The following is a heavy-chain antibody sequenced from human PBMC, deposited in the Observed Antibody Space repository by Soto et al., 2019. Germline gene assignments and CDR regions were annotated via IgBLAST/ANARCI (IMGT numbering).Heavy chain of an antibody. V-gene: IGHV3-48*02. Sequence: EVQLVESGGGLVQPGGSLRLSCAASGFTFSSYNMNWVRQAPGKGLEWVSYISSSSYTIYYTDSVKGRFTISRDNAKNSVYLQMNSLRDEYTAVYYCARPQDKGDYSPDYWGQGTLVTVSS. CDR2: ISSSSYTI. CDR3: ARPQDKGDYSPDY. D-gene: IGHD4-17*01. CDR1: GFTFSSYN. J-gene: IGHJ4*02.